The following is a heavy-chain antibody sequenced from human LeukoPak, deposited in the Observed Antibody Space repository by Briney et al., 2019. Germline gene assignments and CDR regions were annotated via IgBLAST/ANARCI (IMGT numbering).Heavy chain of an antibody. D-gene: IGHD4-11*01. J-gene: IGHJ6*02. Sequence: GGSLRLSCAASGFTFRSHGMHWVRQAPGKGLEWVAVIWYDGSKTYYADSVKGRFTISRDNSKNTLDLQMSSLRAEDTAVYYCARSNTMTSNYYYGMDVWGQGTTVTVSS. CDR2: IWYDGSKT. CDR3: ARSNTMTSNYYYGMDV. V-gene: IGHV3-33*01. CDR1: GFTFRSHG.